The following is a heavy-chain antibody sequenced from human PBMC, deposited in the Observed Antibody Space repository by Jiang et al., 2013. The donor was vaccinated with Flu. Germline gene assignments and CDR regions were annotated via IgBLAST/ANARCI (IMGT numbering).Heavy chain of an antibody. CDR3: AKKPPGGSGWYPPFDY. V-gene: IGHV3-30*18. Sequence: WVRQPPGKGLEWVGVISYDGNTKYYADSVKGRFTISRDNSKSTLYLQMNSLRLDDTGVYYCAKKPPGGSGWYPPFDYWGRGTLVTVSS. J-gene: IGHJ4*02. D-gene: IGHD6-19*01. CDR2: ISYDGNTK.